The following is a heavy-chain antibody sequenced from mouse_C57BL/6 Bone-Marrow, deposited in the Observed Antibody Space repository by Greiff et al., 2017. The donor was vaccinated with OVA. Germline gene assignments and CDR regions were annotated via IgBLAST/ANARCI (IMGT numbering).Heavy chain of an antibody. Sequence: EVQVVESGGGLVQPGESLKLSCESNEYEFPSHDMSWVRTPPEKRLELVAAINSDGGRTSSPDTMERRFIISRDNTKKPLYLQMRSLVSDDTSLSYCARHGVTPYAMDFWGPGTSVTVSS. CDR1: EYEFPSHD. J-gene: IGHJ4*01. D-gene: IGHD2-2*01. CDR2: INSDGGRT. V-gene: IGHV5-2*01. CDR3: ARHGVTPYAMDF.